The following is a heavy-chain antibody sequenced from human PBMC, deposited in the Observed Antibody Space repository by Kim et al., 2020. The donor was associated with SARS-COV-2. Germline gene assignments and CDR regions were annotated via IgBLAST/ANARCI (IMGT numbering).Heavy chain of an antibody. Sequence: NPSLKSRVTISVDTAKNQFSRKLSSVTAADTAVYYCAREVGRELNTHFDYWGQGTLVTVSS. V-gene: IGHV4-59*01. J-gene: IGHJ4*02. CDR3: AREVGRELNTHFDY. D-gene: IGHD1-26*01.